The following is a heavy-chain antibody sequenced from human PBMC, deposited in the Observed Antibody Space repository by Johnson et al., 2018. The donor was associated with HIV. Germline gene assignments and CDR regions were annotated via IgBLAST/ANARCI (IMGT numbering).Heavy chain of an antibody. CDR2: INSDGSST. Sequence: VQLVESGGGLVQPGGSLRLSCADSGFTFSGFWMHWVRQAPGKGLVWVSRINSDGSSTSYADSVKGRFTISSDNSKNTLYLQMNSLRAEDTAVYYCARETGDDAFDIWGQGTMVTVSS. J-gene: IGHJ3*02. CDR1: GFTFSGFW. D-gene: IGHD7-27*01. V-gene: IGHV3-74*01. CDR3: ARETGDDAFDI.